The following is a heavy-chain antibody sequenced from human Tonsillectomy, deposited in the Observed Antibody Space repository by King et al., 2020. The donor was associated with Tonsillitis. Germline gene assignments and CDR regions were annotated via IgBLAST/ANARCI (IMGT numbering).Heavy chain of an antibody. D-gene: IGHD5-18*01. CDR3: VNDRPVGYWFDY. CDR2: IRYGGSNT. Sequence: VQLVESGGGVVQPGGSLRLSCAASGFTFSYSGMHWVRHPPGKGLEWLAFIRYGGSNTDYADSVKGRFTISRDNSKNTLYLQMNSLRAEHTALYYCVNDRPVGYWFDYWGQGILVTVSS. V-gene: IGHV3-30*02. J-gene: IGHJ4*02. CDR1: GFTFSYSG.